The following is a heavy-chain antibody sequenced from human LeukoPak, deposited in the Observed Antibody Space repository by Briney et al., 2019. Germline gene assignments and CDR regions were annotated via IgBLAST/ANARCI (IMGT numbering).Heavy chain of an antibody. CDR2: ISYDGSNK. CDR3: AKRDDSSGYFPFNFDY. J-gene: IGHJ4*02. Sequence: GKSLRLSCAASGFTFSTYTMHWVRQAPGKGLEWVAVISYDGSNKYYADSVKGRFTISRDNSKNTLYLQMNSLRAEDTAVYYCAKRDDSSGYFPFNFDYWGQGTLVTVSS. V-gene: IGHV3-30-3*02. D-gene: IGHD3-22*01. CDR1: GFTFSTYT.